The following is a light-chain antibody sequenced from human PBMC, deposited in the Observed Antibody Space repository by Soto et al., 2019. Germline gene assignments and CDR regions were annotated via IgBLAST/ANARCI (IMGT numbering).Light chain of an antibody. CDR1: QSISRSD. Sequence: EIVLTQSPGTVSFSPGEVATLSCRASQSISRSDLAWYQHRPGQSPRLLIYATSSRATGIPDRFTGGGAGTGFTLTISRLEPEDSAVYYCQQYGSSPTFGGGTKVDIK. CDR3: QQYGSSPT. V-gene: IGKV3-20*01. J-gene: IGKJ4*01. CDR2: ATS.